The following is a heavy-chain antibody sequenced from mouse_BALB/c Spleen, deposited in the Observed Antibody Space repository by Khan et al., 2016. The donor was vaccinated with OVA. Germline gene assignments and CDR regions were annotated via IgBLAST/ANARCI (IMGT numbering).Heavy chain of an antibody. CDR1: GYIFIDYN. D-gene: IGHD1-3*01. J-gene: IGHJ3*01. V-gene: IGHV1-77*01. CDR3: AREWGSWFPY. CDR2: ISPGSGNT. Sequence: QVQLKQSGTELARPGASVKLSCKASGYIFIDYNINWVKQRTGQGLEWIGEISPGSGNTYYNEKFKGKATLTADKSSSTAYMRLSSLTSEDSAVYVCAREWGSWFPYWGQGTLVTVSA.